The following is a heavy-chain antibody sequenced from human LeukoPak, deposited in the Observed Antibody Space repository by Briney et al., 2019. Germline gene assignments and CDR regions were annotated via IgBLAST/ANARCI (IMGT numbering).Heavy chain of an antibody. V-gene: IGHV3-23*01. CDR1: GFTFSHYA. J-gene: IGHJ4*02. CDR2: INTNGGST. D-gene: IGHD1-14*01. Sequence: EGSLRLSCAASGFTFSHYAMSWVRQAPGKGLEWVSGINTNGGSTFYADSVKGRFTISRDNSRNTLYLQMNSLRAEDTALYYCAKDRSNTGTPSLFDYWGQGTLVTVSS. CDR3: AKDRSNTGTPSLFDY.